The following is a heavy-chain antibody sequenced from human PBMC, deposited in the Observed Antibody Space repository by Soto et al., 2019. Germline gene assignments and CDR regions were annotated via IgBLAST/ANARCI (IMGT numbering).Heavy chain of an antibody. CDR1: GGSISSGGYC. J-gene: IGHJ4*02. CDR3: ARGPYSSSSSAFTTFDY. CDR2: IYYSGST. D-gene: IGHD6-6*01. Sequence: SETLSLTCTVSGGSISSGGYCWSWIRQHPGKGLEWIGYIYYSGSTYYNPSLKSRVTISVDTSKNQFSLKLSSVTAADTAVYYCARGPYSSSSSAFTTFDYWXQGTLVTVSS. V-gene: IGHV4-31*03.